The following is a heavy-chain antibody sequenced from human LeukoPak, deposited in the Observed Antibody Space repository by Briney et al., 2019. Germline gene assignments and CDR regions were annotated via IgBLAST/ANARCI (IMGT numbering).Heavy chain of an antibody. CDR2: IYPGDSDT. J-gene: IGHJ3*02. Sequence: GESLKISCKASGYTFRGDWIGWVRQVPGKGLEWMGIIYPGDSDTKYNAPFQGQVTISADKSISTAYLQWGSLKASDTAMYYCARQAYGGNSALGAFDIWGQGTMVTVSS. D-gene: IGHD4-23*01. V-gene: IGHV5-51*01. CDR1: GYTFRGDW. CDR3: ARQAYGGNSALGAFDI.